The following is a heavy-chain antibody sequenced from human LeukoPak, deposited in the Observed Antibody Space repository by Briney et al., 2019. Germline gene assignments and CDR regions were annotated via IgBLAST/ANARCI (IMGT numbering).Heavy chain of an antibody. V-gene: IGHV4-59*12. CDR1: GGSITSYY. CDR3: ARDRGKGPSGYPN. Sequence: SETLSLTCTVSGGSITSYYWSWMRQPPGKGLEWIGYIYYSGSTNYNSSLKRRVTISVDTSKNQFSLKLSSVTAADTAVYYCARDRGKGPSGYPNWGQGTLVTVSS. CDR2: IYYSGST. D-gene: IGHD3-3*01. J-gene: IGHJ4*02.